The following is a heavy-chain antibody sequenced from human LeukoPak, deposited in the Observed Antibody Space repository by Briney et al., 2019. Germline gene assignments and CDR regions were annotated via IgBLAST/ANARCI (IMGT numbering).Heavy chain of an antibody. CDR1: GYTFTGYY. CDR2: INPNNGVT. V-gene: IGHV1-2*06. J-gene: IGHJ4*02. Sequence: ASVKVSCKASGYTFTGYYMHWVRQAPGQGLEWMGRINPNNGVTDYAQKFQGRVTVTRDTSISTAYMELSSLRSDDTAVYYCARQWSMVRGVPDNFDYWGQGTLVTVSS. D-gene: IGHD3-10*01. CDR3: ARQWSMVRGVPDNFDY.